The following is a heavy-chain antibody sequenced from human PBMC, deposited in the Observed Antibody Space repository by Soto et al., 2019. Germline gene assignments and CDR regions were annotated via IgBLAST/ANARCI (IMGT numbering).Heavy chain of an antibody. CDR2: IYYSGST. CDR3: AGSPSASGWYFPFDAFDI. Sequence: QVQLQESGPGLVKPSETLSLTCTVSGGSISSYYWSWIRQPPGKGLEWIGYIYYSGSTNYNPSLKRRVTISVDTSKNQFSLKLSSVTAADTAVYYCAGSPSASGWYFPFDAFDIWGQGTMVTVSS. CDR1: GGSISSYY. V-gene: IGHV4-59*08. J-gene: IGHJ3*02. D-gene: IGHD6-19*01.